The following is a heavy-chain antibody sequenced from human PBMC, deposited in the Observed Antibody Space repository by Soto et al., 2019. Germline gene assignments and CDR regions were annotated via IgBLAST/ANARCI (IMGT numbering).Heavy chain of an antibody. V-gene: IGHV1-18*04. CDR1: VYTLISYG. J-gene: IGHJ1*01. Sequence: VTVSCKASVYTLISYGISWVRQAPGQGLEWVGWMSAFTGKAYYAQIFQDRVTMTTDTSTSTAYMELRSLRSDDTAVYYCARDQRYYGSGYYYSDSWGKGTRVT. CDR3: ARDQRYYGSGYYYSDS. D-gene: IGHD3-10*01. CDR2: MSAFTGKA.